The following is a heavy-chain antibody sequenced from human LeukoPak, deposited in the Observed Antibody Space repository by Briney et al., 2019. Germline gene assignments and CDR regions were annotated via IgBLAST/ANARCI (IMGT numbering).Heavy chain of an antibody. CDR2: INHSGST. CDR3: ARDTSSSWYTLGYYYYGMDV. CDR1: GGSFSGYY. J-gene: IGHJ6*02. V-gene: IGHV4-34*01. D-gene: IGHD6-13*01. Sequence: SETLSLTCAVYGGSFSGYYWSWIRQPPGKGLEWIGEINHSGSTNYNPSLKSRVTISVDTSKNQFSLKLSSVTAADTAVYYCARDTSSSWYTLGYYYYGMDVWGQGTTVTVSS.